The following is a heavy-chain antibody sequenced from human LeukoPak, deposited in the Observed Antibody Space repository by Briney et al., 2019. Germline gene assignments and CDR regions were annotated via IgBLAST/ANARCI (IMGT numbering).Heavy chain of an antibody. D-gene: IGHD4-23*01. CDR2: IIPILGIA. CDR1: GGTFSSYA. CDR3: AREGRGDYGGWDY. Sequence: ASVKVSCKASGGTFSSYAISWVRQAPGQGLEWMGRIIPILGIANYAQKFQGRVTITADKSTSTAYMELSSLRSEDTAVYYCAREGRGDYGGWDYWGQGTLVTVSS. V-gene: IGHV1-69*04. J-gene: IGHJ4*02.